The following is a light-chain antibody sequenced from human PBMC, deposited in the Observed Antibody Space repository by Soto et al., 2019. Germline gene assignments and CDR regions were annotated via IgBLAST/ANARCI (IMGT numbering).Light chain of an antibody. V-gene: IGKV2-28*01. J-gene: IGKJ2*01. Sequence: DIVMTQSPLSLPVTPGEPASISCRSSQSLLHSNGYNYLDWYLQKPGQSPQLLIYLGSNRASGVPDRFSGSGSGTDFTLKISTVEAEDVGVYYCMQALQTPWYTFGQGTKLEIK. CDR1: QSLLHSNGYNY. CDR3: MQALQTPWYT. CDR2: LGS.